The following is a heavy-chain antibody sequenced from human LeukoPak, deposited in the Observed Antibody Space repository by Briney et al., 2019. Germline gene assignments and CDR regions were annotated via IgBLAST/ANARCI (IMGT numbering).Heavy chain of an antibody. J-gene: IGHJ4*02. CDR2: INPGGDNT. CDR3: ARGLFDGSLRDY. D-gene: IGHD3-10*01. CDR1: GYTFTKSY. V-gene: IGHV1-46*01. Sequence: ASVKVSCKASGYTFTKSYIHWVRQAPGQRLEWMGLINPGGDNTKYAQNFQGRVTMTRDTSISTAYMELSRLRSDDTAVYYCARGLFDGSLRDYWGQGTLVTVSS.